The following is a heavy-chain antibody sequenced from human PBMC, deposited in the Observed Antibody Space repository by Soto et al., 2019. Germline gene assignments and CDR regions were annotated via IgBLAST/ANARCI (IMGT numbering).Heavy chain of an antibody. CDR1: GGSISSYD. D-gene: IGHD3-3*01. V-gene: IGHV4-4*07. CDR3: ARDRTIFAVPAWFET. J-gene: IGHJ5*02. Sequence: PSETLSLTCTVSGGSISSYDWSWIRHPAGKGLEWIGRIYTSGSTNYNPSLKSRVTMSVDTSKNQFSLKLSSVTAADTAVYYCARDRTIFAVPAWFETWGQGALVTLSS. CDR2: IYTSGST.